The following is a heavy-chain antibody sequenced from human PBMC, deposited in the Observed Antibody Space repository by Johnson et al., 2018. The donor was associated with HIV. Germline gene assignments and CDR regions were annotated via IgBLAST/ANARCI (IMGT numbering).Heavy chain of an antibody. J-gene: IGHJ3*02. Sequence: QVQLVESGGGVVQPGRSLRLSCAASGFTFSSYAMHWVRQAPGKGLEWVSFISYDGSNKYYADSVKGRFTISRDNSKNTLYLQMNSLRAEDTAVYYCAKDWRRSSTWLRPDAVDIWGQGTMVTVSS. CDR3: AKDWRRSSTWLRPDAVDI. V-gene: IGHV3-30-3*01. CDR2: ISYDGSNK. CDR1: GFTFSSYA. D-gene: IGHD6-13*01.